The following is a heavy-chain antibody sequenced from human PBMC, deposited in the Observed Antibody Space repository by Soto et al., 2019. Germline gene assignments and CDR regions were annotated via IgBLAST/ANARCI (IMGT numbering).Heavy chain of an antibody. Sequence: VKFSCKASGYTFTSYYMHWVRQAPGQVLEWIGIINPSGGSTSYAQKFQGRVTMTRDTSTSTVYMELSSLRSEDTAVYYCARARYYYDSSGPNTNKKSYYGMQVWGQATTVSVSS. CDR1: GYTFTSYY. V-gene: IGHV1-46*01. CDR2: INPSGGST. CDR3: ARARYYYDSSGPNTNKKSYYGMQV. J-gene: IGHJ6*01. D-gene: IGHD3-22*01.